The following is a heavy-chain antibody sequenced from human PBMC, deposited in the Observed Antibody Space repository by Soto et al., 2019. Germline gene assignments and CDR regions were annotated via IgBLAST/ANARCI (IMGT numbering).Heavy chain of an antibody. J-gene: IGHJ5*01. CDR1: GDSVSSNSAA. CDR3: ARAVSNWLDP. V-gene: IGHV6-1*01. Sequence: SQTLSLTCAISGDSVSSNSAAWSWIRQSPSRGLEWLGRTYYRSKWYNDYAESVKSRITFKPDTSKNQFSLQLNSVTPEDTAVYYSARAVSNWLDPCGQGTLVTVST. CDR2: TYYRSKWYN.